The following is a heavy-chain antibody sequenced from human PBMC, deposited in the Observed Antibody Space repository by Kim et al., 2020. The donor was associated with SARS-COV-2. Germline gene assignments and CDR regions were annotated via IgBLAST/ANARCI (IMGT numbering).Heavy chain of an antibody. D-gene: IGHD6-13*01. CDR3: ARVAISSWLLDY. V-gene: IGHV1-2*02. J-gene: IGHJ4*02. Sequence: NYAQKFQGRVTMSRDTSISTAYMELSRLRSDDTAVYYCARVAISSWLLDYWGQGTLVTVSS.